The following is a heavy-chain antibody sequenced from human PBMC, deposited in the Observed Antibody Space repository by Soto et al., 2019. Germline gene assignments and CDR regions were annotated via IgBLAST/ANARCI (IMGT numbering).Heavy chain of an antibody. CDR2: ISAYNGNT. J-gene: IGHJ4*02. D-gene: IGHD6-19*01. Sequence: ASVKVSCKASGYTFTSYGISWVRQAPGQGLEGMGWISAYNGNTNYAQKLQGRVTMTADTSTSTAYMELRSLRSDDTALYYRARDPSTGWPAFDYWGPGTLVTVSS. CDR3: ARDPSTGWPAFDY. V-gene: IGHV1-18*01. CDR1: GYTFTSYG.